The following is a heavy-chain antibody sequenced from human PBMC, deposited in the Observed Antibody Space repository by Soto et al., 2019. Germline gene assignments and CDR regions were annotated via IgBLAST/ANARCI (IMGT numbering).Heavy chain of an antibody. D-gene: IGHD4-17*01. V-gene: IGHV1-18*01. CDR3: ATDGDYGGNPPQYVMDV. J-gene: IGHJ6*02. CDR2: ISAYNGNT. CDR1: GYTFTSYG. Sequence: ASVKVSCKASGYTFTSYGISWVRQAPGQGLEWMGWISAYNGNTNYAQKLQGRVTMTTDTSTDTAYMELSSLRSEDTAVYYCATDGDYGGNPPQYVMDVWGQGTTVTVSS.